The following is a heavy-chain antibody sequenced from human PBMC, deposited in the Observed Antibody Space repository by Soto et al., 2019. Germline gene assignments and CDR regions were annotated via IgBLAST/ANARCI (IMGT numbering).Heavy chain of an antibody. V-gene: IGHV6-1*01. CDR2: PYDRSQWVN. CDR1: REGVSRNSAA. CDR3: ARETGYYHDSSGPFDY. J-gene: IGHJ4*02. D-gene: IGHD3-22*01. Sequence: SQTLSRTCAISREGVSRNSAAWNWIRKSPSGGLEGLGRPYDRSQWVNDYADSVMSRISIKPDTSKNQFSLELDSLTPEDTAVYYCARETGYYHDSSGPFDYWGLGTLVPVSS.